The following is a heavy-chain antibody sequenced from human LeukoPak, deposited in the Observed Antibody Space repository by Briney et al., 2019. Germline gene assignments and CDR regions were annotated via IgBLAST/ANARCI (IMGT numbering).Heavy chain of an antibody. CDR3: ARDGPYCSSTSCQYYFDY. V-gene: IGHV4-59*01. J-gene: IGHJ4*02. Sequence: PSETLSLTCTVSGASISSYYWSWIRQPPGKGLEWIGYIYYSGSTNYNPSLKSRVTISVDTSKNQFSLKLTSVTAADTAVYYCARDGPYCSSTSCQYYFDYWGQGTLVTVSS. CDR1: GASISSYY. D-gene: IGHD2-2*01. CDR2: IYYSGST.